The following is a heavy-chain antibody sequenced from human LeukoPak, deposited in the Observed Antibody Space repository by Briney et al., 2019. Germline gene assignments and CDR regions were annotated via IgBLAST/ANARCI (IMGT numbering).Heavy chain of an antibody. V-gene: IGHV3-30-3*01. Sequence: PGGSLRLSCAASGFTFSSYAMHWVRQAPGKGLEWVAVISYDGSNKYYADSVKSRFTISRDNSKNTLYLQMNSLRAEDTAVYYCARAGWELGLDYWGQGTLVTVSS. J-gene: IGHJ4*02. D-gene: IGHD1-26*01. CDR3: ARAGWELGLDY. CDR1: GFTFSSYA. CDR2: ISYDGSNK.